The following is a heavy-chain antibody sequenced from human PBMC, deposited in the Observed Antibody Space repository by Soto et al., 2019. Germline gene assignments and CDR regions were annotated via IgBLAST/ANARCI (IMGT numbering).Heavy chain of an antibody. V-gene: IGHV4-34*01. CDR1: GGSFSGYY. D-gene: IGHD2-2*02. Sequence: SETLSLTCAVYGGSFSGYYWSWIRQPPGKGLEWIGEINHSGSTNYNPSLKSRVTISVDTSKNQFSLKLSSVTAADTAVHYCARGNYCSSTSCYTVTTDYWGQGTLVTVSS. CDR3: ARGNYCSSTSCYTVTTDY. CDR2: INHSGST. J-gene: IGHJ4*02.